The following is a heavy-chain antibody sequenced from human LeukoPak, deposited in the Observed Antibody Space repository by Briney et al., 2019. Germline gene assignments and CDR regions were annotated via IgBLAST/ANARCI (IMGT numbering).Heavy chain of an antibody. D-gene: IGHD1/OR15-1a*01. J-gene: IGHJ4*02. CDR1: GMSLSTHAMR. CDR2: IDWDDDE. V-gene: IGHV2-70*04. Sequence: SGPTLVNPTQTLTLACTFSGMSLSTHAMRVSWIRQPPGKALEWLARIDWDDDEFYNRPLKTRLTNSKDTSKNQVVVTMTNMDPVDTATYYCALSLNNAAYFDYWGQGTLVTVSS. CDR3: ALSLNNAAYFDY.